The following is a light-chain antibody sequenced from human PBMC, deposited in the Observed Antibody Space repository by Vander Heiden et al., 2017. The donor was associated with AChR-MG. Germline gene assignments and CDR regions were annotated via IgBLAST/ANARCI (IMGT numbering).Light chain of an antibody. CDR2: ETS. CDR3: QQRGNWPQYT. J-gene: IGKJ2*01. V-gene: IGKV3-11*01. Sequence: EIVLTQSPPTLSLAPGENAALTCRPTRSVSNNWAGYQQKPGQDPRILIYETSTRATGTPARFSGSGSATDFTLTISSLEPEDVAIYYCQQRGNWPQYTFGQGTKLEIK. CDR1: RSVSNN.